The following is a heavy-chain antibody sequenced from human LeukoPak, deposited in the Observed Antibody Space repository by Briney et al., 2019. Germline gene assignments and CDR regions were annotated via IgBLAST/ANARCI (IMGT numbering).Heavy chain of an antibody. Sequence: GGSLRLSCAASGLTVTTRYMSWVRQAPGKGLEWVSIIYSGGSTYYADSVKGRLTISKDDSKNTLYLQMNNLRVEDTAVYYCARPSSGGLSEDYWGQGTLVTVSS. J-gene: IGHJ4*02. CDR2: IYSGGST. V-gene: IGHV3-53*01. D-gene: IGHD3-10*01. CDR3: ARPSSGGLSEDY. CDR1: GLTVTTRY.